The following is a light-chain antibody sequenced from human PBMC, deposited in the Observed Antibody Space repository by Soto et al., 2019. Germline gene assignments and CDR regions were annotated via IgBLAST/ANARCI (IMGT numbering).Light chain of an antibody. V-gene: IGKV1-33*01. J-gene: IGKJ4*01. Sequence: DIQMTQSPSFLSASLGDSVPVTCQERHSICNYLNWYQHKPGKAPKLLIYDVSNVEAGVPSRFRGSGSGTDFVLTISSLQPEDIATYYCQKYDNLLLTFGGGTRVEIK. CDR2: DVS. CDR3: QKYDNLLLT. CDR1: HSICNY.